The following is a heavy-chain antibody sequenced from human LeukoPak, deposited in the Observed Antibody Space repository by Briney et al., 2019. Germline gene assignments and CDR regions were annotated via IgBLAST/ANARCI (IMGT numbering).Heavy chain of an antibody. J-gene: IGHJ4*02. CDR3: ASSHLYGSSWYLSGRFDD. V-gene: IGHV4-34*01. Sequence: SETLSLTCAVYGGSFSGYYWSWIRQPPGKGLEWIGEINHSGSTNYNPSLKSRVTISVDTSKNQFSLKLSSVTAADTAVYYCASSHLYGSSWYLSGRFDDWGQGTLVTVSS. D-gene: IGHD6-13*01. CDR2: INHSGST. CDR1: GGSFSGYY.